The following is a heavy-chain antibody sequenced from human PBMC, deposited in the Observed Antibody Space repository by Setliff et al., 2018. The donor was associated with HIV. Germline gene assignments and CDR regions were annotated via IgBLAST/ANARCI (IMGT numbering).Heavy chain of an antibody. Sequence: SVKVSCKASGSTFNHYALSWVRQAPGQRPEWMGGTIPMSDIPNYAQNFQGRVTITADHSTTTTYMGLSSLSSEDTAVYYCVRVGPWYYGRSGYLASWDYWGQGTQVTVSS. V-gene: IGHV1-69*10. CDR2: TIPMSDIP. J-gene: IGHJ4*02. D-gene: IGHD3-22*01. CDR3: VRVGPWYYGRSGYLASWDY. CDR1: GSTFNHYA.